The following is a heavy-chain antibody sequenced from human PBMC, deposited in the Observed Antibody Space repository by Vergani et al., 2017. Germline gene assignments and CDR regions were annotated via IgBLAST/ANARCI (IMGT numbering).Heavy chain of an antibody. D-gene: IGHD4-11*01. CDR3: ARGHDYSTQGSDY. CDR1: GFTFSSYW. J-gene: IGHJ4*02. V-gene: IGHV3-7*01. CDR2: IKQDGSEK. Sequence: EVQLVESGGGLVQPGGSLRLSCAASGFTFSSYWMSWVRQAPGKGLEWVANIKQDGSEKYYVDSVKGRFTISRDNAKNSLYLQMNSLRAEDTAVYYCARGHDYSTQGSDYWGQGTLVTVSS.